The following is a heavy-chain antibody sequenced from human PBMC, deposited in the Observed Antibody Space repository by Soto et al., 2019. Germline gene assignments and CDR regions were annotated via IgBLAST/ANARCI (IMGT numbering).Heavy chain of an antibody. Sequence: VKVSCKTSGYTFISCGISWVRQAPGQGLEWMGWISPYKGNTNYAQKLQDRVTMTTDTSTSTAYMELRSLRSDDTAVYYCARDPHEFWTSYWFDPWGQGTPVTVSS. V-gene: IGHV1-18*01. CDR2: ISPYKGNT. CDR1: GYTFISCG. CDR3: ARDPHEFWTSYWFDP. D-gene: IGHD3-3*01. J-gene: IGHJ5*02.